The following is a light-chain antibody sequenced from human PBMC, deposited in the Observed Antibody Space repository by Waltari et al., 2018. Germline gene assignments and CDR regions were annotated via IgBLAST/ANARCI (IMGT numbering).Light chain of an antibody. CDR3: SLYMGSGIWV. J-gene: IGLJ3*02. CDR1: SGSISSTSY. CDR2: KAT. V-gene: IGLV8-61*01. Sequence: QTVVTQAPSLSVSPGGTVTLTCAFSSGSISSTSYATWYQQTPGQAPRTLVYKATSRSSGVPDRFSGSILGNKAALTITGARADDESDYYCSLYMGSGIWVFGGGTKLTVL.